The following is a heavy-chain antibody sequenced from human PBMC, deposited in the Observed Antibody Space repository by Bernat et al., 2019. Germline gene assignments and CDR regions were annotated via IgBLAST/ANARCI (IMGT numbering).Heavy chain of an antibody. D-gene: IGHD6-25*01. CDR2: ISGSGGST. V-gene: IGHV3-23*01. Sequence: EVQLLESGGGLVQPGGSLRLSCAASGFTFSSYAMSWVRQAPGKGLEWVPAISGSGGSTYYADSVKGRFTISRDNSKNTLYLQMNSLRAEDTAVYYCAKQLSWGAAADTTHYYYYGMDVWGQGTTVTVSS. CDR1: GFTFSSYA. CDR3: AKQLSWGAAADTTHYYYYGMDV. J-gene: IGHJ6*02.